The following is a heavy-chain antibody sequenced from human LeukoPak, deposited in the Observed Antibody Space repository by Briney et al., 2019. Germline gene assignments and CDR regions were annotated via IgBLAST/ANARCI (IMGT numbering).Heavy chain of an antibody. V-gene: IGHV3-74*01. CDR3: ARPRQCYSTTSCANHFDY. D-gene: IGHD2-2*01. Sequence: GGSLRLSCAASGFTVSTYWMHSVRQAPGKGLVWVSRINSVGSSTSYADSVKGRFTISRDNAKNTLYLEMNSLRAEDTAVYYCARPRQCYSTTSCANHFDYWGQGTLVTVSS. J-gene: IGHJ4*02. CDR1: GFTVSTYW. CDR2: INSVGSST.